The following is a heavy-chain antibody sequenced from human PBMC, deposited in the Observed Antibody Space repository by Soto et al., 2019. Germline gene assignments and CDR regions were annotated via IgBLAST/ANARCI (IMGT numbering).Heavy chain of an antibody. D-gene: IGHD5-18*01. Sequence: QVQLVESGGGVVQPGRSLRLSCVASGFTFSSYGMHWVRQAPGKGLEWVAVISYDGSNKYYADSVKGRFTISRDNSKNTLYLQMNSLRAEDTAVYYCAKGSYGYGDWFDPWGQGTLVTVSS. J-gene: IGHJ5*02. CDR1: GFTFSSYG. V-gene: IGHV3-30*18. CDR3: AKGSYGYGDWFDP. CDR2: ISYDGSNK.